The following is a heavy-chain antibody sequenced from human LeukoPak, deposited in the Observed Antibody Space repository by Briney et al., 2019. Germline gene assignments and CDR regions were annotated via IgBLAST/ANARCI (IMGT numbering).Heavy chain of an antibody. CDR1: GFTFSSYG. CDR2: IRYDGSNK. CDR3: AKDPPDYCSSTSCYSPYYYYYMDV. V-gene: IGHV3-30*02. Sequence: GGSLRLSCAASGFTFSSYGMHWVRQAPGKGLEWVAFIRYDGSNKYYADSVKGRFTISRDNSKNTLYLQMNSLRAEDTAVYYCAKDPPDYCSSTSCYSPYYYYYMDVWGKGTTVTVSS. J-gene: IGHJ6*03. D-gene: IGHD2-2*01.